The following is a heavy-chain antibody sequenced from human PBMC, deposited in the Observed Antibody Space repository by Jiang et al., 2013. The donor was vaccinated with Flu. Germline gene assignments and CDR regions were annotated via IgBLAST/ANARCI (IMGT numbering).Heavy chain of an antibody. CDR1: GDSVNFNSFY. D-gene: IGHD5-18*01. J-gene: IGHJ4*02. CDR3: ARHSNRPHTAIYYFDS. Sequence: GLVKPSETLSLTCNVSGDSVNFNSFYWGLDPPAPREGTGVDCEYLFYWGHLLQPDLKSRVSISADTSKTQFFLTLTSVTAADSAVYYCARHSNRPHTAIYYFDSWGQGALVTVSS. V-gene: IGHV4-39*07. CDR2: LFYWGH.